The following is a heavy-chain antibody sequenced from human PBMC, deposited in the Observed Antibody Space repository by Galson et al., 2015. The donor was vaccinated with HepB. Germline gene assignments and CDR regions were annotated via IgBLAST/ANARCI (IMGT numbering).Heavy chain of an antibody. V-gene: IGHV3-48*01. Sequence: SLRLSCAASGFTFSSYSMNWVRQAPGKGLEWVSYISSSSSTIYYADSVKGRFTISRDNAKNSLYLQMNSLRSEDTAVYYCARDQGLAAAGNTRVWAHYYYMDVWGKGTTVTVSS. CDR2: ISSSSSTI. CDR1: GFTFSSYS. J-gene: IGHJ6*03. D-gene: IGHD6-13*01. CDR3: ARDQGLAAAGNTRVWAHYYYMDV.